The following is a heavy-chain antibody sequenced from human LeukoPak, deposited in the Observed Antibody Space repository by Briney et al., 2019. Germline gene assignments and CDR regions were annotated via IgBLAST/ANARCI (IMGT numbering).Heavy chain of an antibody. CDR1: GGSISSYY. D-gene: IGHD6-19*01. Sequence: TSETLSLTCTVSGGSISSYYWGWIRQPPGKGLEWIGYIYYSGSTNYNPSLKSRVPISVDTSKNQFSLKLSSVTAADTAVYYCARFSSGWYLRLFDYWGQGTLVTVSS. CDR3: ARFSSGWYLRLFDY. V-gene: IGHV4-59*13. CDR2: IYYSGST. J-gene: IGHJ4*02.